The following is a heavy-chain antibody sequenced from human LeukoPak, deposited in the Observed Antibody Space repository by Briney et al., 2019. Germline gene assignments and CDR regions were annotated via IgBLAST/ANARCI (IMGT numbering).Heavy chain of an antibody. Sequence: GGSLRLSCAASGFSFDSYGMHWVRQAPGKGLEWVAGSRYDGSTEDYAGSVKGRFTIFRDTSKNTVFLEMDSLRAEDTAVYYCAEETMVRVRQLKYGVDVWGQGTTVTVSS. CDR3: AEETMVRVRQLKYGVDV. CDR2: SRYDGSTE. V-gene: IGHV3-30*02. D-gene: IGHD3-10*01. CDR1: GFSFDSYG. J-gene: IGHJ6*02.